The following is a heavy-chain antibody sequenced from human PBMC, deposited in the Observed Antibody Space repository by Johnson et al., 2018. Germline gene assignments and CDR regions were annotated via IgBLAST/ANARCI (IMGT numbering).Heavy chain of an antibody. V-gene: IGHV3-33*01. D-gene: IGHD1-26*01. Sequence: QVQLVQSGGGVVQPGRSLRLSCTVSGFIFSSHGMHWVRQTPGKGLEWVAVIWADGSEKYYAESVKGRFIISRDNSRSTLYLGMNSLRVEDRAVYYCARDYSGARYGVDVWGQGTTVTVSS. J-gene: IGHJ6*02. CDR1: GFIFSSHG. CDR3: ARDYSGARYGVDV. CDR2: IWADGSEK.